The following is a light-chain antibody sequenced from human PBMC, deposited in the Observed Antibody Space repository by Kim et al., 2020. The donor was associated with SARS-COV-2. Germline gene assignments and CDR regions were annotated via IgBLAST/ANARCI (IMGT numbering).Light chain of an antibody. J-gene: IGKJ1*01. CDR3: QQLNSYPRT. CDR2: AAS. CDR1: QGISSY. V-gene: IGKV1-9*01. Sequence: ASVGDRVTVTCRASQGISSYLAWYQHKPGKAPKLLIYAASTLQSGVPSRFSGSGSGTDFTLTISSLQPEDFATYYGQQLNSYPRTFGQGTKVDIK.